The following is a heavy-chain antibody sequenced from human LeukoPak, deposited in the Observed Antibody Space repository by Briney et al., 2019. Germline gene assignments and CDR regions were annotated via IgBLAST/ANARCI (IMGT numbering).Heavy chain of an antibody. V-gene: IGHV4-4*07. CDR3: ARQIASARTAGFDF. J-gene: IGHJ4*02. CDR1: GGSISSYY. CDR2: IYTTGST. D-gene: IGHD6-13*01. Sequence: TPSETLSLTCTVSGGSISSYYWSWIRQPAGKGLEWIGRIYTTGSTNYNPSLKSRVTMSVDTSKNQFSLGLRSVTAADTAVYYCARQIASARTAGFDFWGQGALDTVSS.